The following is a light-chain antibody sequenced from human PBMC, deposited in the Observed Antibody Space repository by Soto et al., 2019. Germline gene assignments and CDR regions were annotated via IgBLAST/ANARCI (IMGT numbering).Light chain of an antibody. CDR3: CSYAGSSTFGV. V-gene: IGLV2-23*02. CDR1: SSDVGSYNL. CDR2: EVS. J-gene: IGLJ3*02. Sequence: QSALTQPASVSGSPGQSITISCTGTSSDVGSYNLVSWYQQHPGKAPKLMIYEVSKRPSGVSNRFSGCKSGNTASLTISGLQAEDEADYYCCSYAGSSTFGVFGGGTKLTVL.